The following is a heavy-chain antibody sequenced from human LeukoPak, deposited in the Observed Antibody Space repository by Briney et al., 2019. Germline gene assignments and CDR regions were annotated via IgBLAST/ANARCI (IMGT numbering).Heavy chain of an antibody. CDR3: AREVSRTPAGGTSVCD. Sequence: GSLLASCAASGFTFSSYWMHWVRQAPGKGLVWVSRINSDGTTTSYADSVKGRFTISRDNAKNTLYLQMNSLRAEDTAVYYCAREVSRTPAGGTSVCDRGQGVLVTVSS. D-gene: IGHD6-13*01. CDR2: INSDGTTT. CDR1: GFTFSSYW. V-gene: IGHV3-74*01. J-gene: IGHJ1*01.